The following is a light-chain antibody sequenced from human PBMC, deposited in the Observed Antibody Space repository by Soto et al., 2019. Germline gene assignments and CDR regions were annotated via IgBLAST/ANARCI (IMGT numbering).Light chain of an antibody. J-gene: IGKJ5*01. V-gene: IGKV1-5*01. CDR3: QQYNSFSLIT. CDR1: QSISRW. Sequence: DIQMTQSPSTLSASVGDTVTITCRASQSISRWLAWYQQKPGKAPKILIFYASIFENWVPSRFSGTGSGTEFTLTISNLQPDDFATYFCQQYNSFSLITFGQGTRLEI. CDR2: YAS.